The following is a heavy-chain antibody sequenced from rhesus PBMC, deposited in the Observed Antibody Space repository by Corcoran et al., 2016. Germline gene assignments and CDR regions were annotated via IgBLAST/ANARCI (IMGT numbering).Heavy chain of an antibody. J-gene: IGHJ4*01. CDR2: VFGSNGTP. CDR3: ARAVIPPYYFDS. D-gene: IGHD3-28*01. V-gene: IGHV4-127*01. Sequence: QMELQASGAGLVKPSETLSLACAVSGGSITGGYGWSQLRQPRGKRLEWVGHVFGSNGTPHYNPPLKRRVTISTATSQTQFSLKPRSVTAAHTAVYYWARAVIPPYYFDSWGQGVLVTVSS. CDR1: GGSITGGYG.